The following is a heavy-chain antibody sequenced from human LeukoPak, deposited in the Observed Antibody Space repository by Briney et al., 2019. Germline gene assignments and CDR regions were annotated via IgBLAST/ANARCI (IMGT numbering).Heavy chain of an antibody. CDR2: IKQDGSEK. CDR1: GFTLSSYA. Sequence: GGSLKLSCAASGFTLSSYAMSWVRQAPGKGLEWVANIKQDGSEKYYVDSVKGRFTISRDNAKNSLYLQMNSLRAEDTAVYYCPRQSGSYYDSSGYFTFDPWGQGTLVTASS. D-gene: IGHD3-22*01. V-gene: IGHV3-7*01. J-gene: IGHJ5*02. CDR3: PRQSGSYYDSSGYFTFDP.